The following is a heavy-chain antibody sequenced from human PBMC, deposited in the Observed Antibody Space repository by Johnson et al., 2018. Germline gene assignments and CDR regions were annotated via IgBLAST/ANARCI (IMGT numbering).Heavy chain of an antibody. J-gene: IGHJ6*03. Sequence: QVQLVQSGGGVVQPGRSLRLSCAASGFTFSAYGIHWVRQAPGKGLEWVAVISYDGSNKYFADSVKGRFTISRDNSTNTVYLQMNSLRAEDTAGYYCAFCSSTCCSEDYYYYYYYMDGWGKGITVTVSS. CDR3: AFCSSTCCSEDYYYYYYYMDG. V-gene: IGHV3-30*03. CDR2: ISYDGSNK. D-gene: IGHD2-2*01. CDR1: GFTFSAYG.